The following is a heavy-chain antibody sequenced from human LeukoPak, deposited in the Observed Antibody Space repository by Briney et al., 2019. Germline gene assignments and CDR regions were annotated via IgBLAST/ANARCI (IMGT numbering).Heavy chain of an antibody. D-gene: IGHD3-16*01. J-gene: IGHJ3*02. CDR3: GREGGARLGGGAFDI. CDR2: IYYSGST. V-gene: IGHV4-59*06. Sequence: SETLSLTCSVSGGSISSNYWSWIRQHPGKGLEWIGYIYYSGSTYYNPSLKSRVTISVDTSKNQFSLKLSSVTVADTAVYYCGREGGARLGGGAFDIWGQGTMVTVSS. CDR1: GGSISSNY.